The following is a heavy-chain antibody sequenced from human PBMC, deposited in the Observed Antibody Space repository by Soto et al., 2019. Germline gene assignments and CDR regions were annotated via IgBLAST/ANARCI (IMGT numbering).Heavy chain of an antibody. D-gene: IGHD2-2*01. V-gene: IGHV4-34*01. Sequence: SETLSLTFAVYGGPFSDYYWSWIRQPPGKGLEWVVEINHSGTTTNYNPSLKSRVTISVGTSKNQFSLELSAVTAAHTATYYCASGRGKCRSTSCFPPLYYCYYGMDVGGQGTTVTVSS. CDR1: GGPFSDYY. CDR2: INHSGTTT. J-gene: IGHJ6*02. CDR3: ASGRGKCRSTSCFPPLYYCYYGMDV.